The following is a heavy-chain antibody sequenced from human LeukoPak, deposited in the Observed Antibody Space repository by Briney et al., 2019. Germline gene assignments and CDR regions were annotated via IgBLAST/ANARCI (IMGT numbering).Heavy chain of an antibody. CDR3: ARTCLDFCSGYYVDC. Sequence: GGSLRLSCAASGFTFSSYWMSSVRQAPGKGLESVANIKQDGSEKYYVDSVKGRFTISRDNAKNSVYLQTNSLRAEDTAVYSCARTCLDFCSGYYVDCWGQGTLVTVSS. CDR1: GFTFSSYW. CDR2: IKQDGSEK. V-gene: IGHV3-7*01. J-gene: IGHJ4*02. D-gene: IGHD3-3*01.